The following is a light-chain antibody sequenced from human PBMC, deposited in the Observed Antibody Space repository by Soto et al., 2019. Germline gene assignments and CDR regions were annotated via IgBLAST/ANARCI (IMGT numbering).Light chain of an antibody. Sequence: EIVMMQSPATLSVSPGERATLSCRASQSVSSNFPWYQQKPGQTPRLLLFGASNRATGITARFSGSGSGTAFTLTLSSLQSEDFAVYYWQQYHNWPPLTFGGGTEVEIK. CDR1: QSVSSN. CDR2: GAS. V-gene: IGKV3-15*01. CDR3: QQYHNWPPLT. J-gene: IGKJ4*01.